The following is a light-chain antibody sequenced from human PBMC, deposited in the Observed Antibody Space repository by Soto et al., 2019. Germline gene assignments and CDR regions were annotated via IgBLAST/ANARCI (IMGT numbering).Light chain of an antibody. Sequence: EIVLTQSPDTLSLSPGERATLSCRASQSVRSSLAWYQQKPGQAPRLLIYDASNRATGIPARFSGSGSETDFTLTISSLEPEDFAVYYCQQRSNWPPEVTFGPGTKVDIK. CDR3: QQRSNWPPEVT. J-gene: IGKJ3*01. CDR1: QSVRSS. CDR2: DAS. V-gene: IGKV3-11*01.